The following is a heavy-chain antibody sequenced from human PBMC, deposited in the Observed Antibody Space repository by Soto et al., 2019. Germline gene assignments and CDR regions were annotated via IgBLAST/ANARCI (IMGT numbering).Heavy chain of an antibody. V-gene: IGHV1-69*13. J-gene: IGHJ5*01. CDR2: IIPILGAT. D-gene: IGHD3-22*01. Sequence: GASVKVSCKASGGTFSSDAISWVRQAPGQGLEWMGGIIPILGATNYAQKFQGRVTITADESTSTAYMDLSSLRSEDTAVYYCARGEGESSGYYEVDSWGQGTLVTVSS. CDR1: GGTFSSDA. CDR3: ARGEGESSGYYEVDS.